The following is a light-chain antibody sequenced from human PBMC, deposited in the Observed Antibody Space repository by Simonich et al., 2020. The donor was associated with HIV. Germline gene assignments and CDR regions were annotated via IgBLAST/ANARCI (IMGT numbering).Light chain of an antibody. Sequence: DIVMTQSPDSLAVSLGERATINCKSSQSILYSSNNKNYLAWYQQQPGQPPKLLIYWASTRESVVPDRFSGSGSGTDFTLTISSLQAEDVAVYYCQQYYSTPPTFGQGTKVEIK. CDR1: QSILYSSNNKNY. CDR3: QQYYSTPPT. V-gene: IGKV4-1*01. CDR2: WAS. J-gene: IGKJ1*01.